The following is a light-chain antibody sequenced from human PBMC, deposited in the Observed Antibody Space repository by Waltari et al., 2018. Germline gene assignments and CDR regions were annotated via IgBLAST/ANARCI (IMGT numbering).Light chain of an antibody. J-gene: IGKJ2*01. V-gene: IGKV1-5*03. CDR2: RAS. CDR1: ESISIW. Sequence: DIQMTQSPSTLSASVGDKVTITCRAKESISIWLAWYQHKPGTATKLLIYRASTLERGVPSRFSGAGSGTEFTLTISSLQPDDFATYYCQQYDSESYTFGQGTKLEIK. CDR3: QQYDSESYT.